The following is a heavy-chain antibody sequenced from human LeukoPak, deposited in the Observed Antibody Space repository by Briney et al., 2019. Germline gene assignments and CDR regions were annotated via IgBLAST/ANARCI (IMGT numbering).Heavy chain of an antibody. CDR3: AKDNWLDP. CDR1: GFTVSNTY. V-gene: IGHV3-53*01. Sequence: PGGSLRLSCAASGFTVSNTYMSWVRQAPGKGLEWVSSIGINGGGTYYVDSVKGRFTISRDNSKNTLYLQMSSLRVEDTAFYYCAKDNWLDPWGQGALVTVSS. CDR2: IGINGGGT. J-gene: IGHJ5*02.